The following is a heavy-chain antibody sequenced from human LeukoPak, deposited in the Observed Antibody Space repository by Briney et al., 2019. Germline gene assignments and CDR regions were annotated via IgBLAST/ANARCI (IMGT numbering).Heavy chain of an antibody. CDR1: GFTFSSYA. D-gene: IGHD4-17*01. V-gene: IGHV3-23*01. J-gene: IGHJ4*02. Sequence: GGSLTLSCAASGFTFSSYAMSWVRQAPGKGLEWVSAISGSGGSTYYADSVKGRFTISRDNSKSTLYLQMNSLRAEDTAVYYCARCLTTVTNEYWGQGTLVTVSS. CDR2: ISGSGGST. CDR3: ARCLTTVTNEY.